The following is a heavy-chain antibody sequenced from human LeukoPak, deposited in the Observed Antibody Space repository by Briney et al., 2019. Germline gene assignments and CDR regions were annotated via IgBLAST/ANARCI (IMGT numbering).Heavy chain of an antibody. CDR1: GFTFSSYA. CDR2: IWGGGDNT. Sequence: GGSLRLSCAASGFTFSSYAMSWVRQAPGKGLEWVSGIWGGGDNTDYADSVKGRFTISRDNSRNTPYLQMNSLRAEDTAVYYCAGISPWGQGTLVTVSS. J-gene: IGHJ4*02. CDR3: AGISP. V-gene: IGHV3-23*01.